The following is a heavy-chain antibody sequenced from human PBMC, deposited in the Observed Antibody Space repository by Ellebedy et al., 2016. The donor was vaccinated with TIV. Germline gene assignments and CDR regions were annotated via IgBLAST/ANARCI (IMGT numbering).Heavy chain of an antibody. J-gene: IGHJ4*02. CDR2: FDPEDGET. D-gene: IGHD6-19*01. CDR3: ARGPPIAVAGNGVDFDY. V-gene: IGHV1-24*01. Sequence: ASVKVSCXVSGYTLTELSMHWVRQAPGKGLEWMGGFDPEDGETIYAQKFQGRVTMTRDTSTSTAYMELSSLRSEDTAVYYCARGPPIAVAGNGVDFDYWGQGTLVTVSS. CDR1: GYTLTELS.